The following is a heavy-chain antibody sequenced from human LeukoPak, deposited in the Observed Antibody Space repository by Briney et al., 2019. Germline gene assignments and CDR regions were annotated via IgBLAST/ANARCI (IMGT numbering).Heavy chain of an antibody. CDR2: IIPIFGTA. Sequence: SVKVSCKASGGTFSSYAISWVRQAPGQGLEWMGGIIPIFGTANYAQKFQGRVTITTDESTSTAYMELSSLRSEDTAVYHCARAGDIVVVPAALDYWGQGTLVTVSS. J-gene: IGHJ4*02. D-gene: IGHD2-2*01. CDR1: GGTFSSYA. V-gene: IGHV1-69*05. CDR3: ARAGDIVVVPAALDY.